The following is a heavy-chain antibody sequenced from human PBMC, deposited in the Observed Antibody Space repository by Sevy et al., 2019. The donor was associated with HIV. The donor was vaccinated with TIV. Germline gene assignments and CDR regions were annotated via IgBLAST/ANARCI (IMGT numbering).Heavy chain of an antibody. D-gene: IGHD1-1*01. CDR3: AGYNNLGY. V-gene: IGHV3-7*01. CDR2: IKEDGSEK. Sequence: GGSRRLSCAVSGFSFSNYWMSWVRQAPGKGLEWVANIKEDGSEKHYVDSVKGRFTISRDNTKNSLFLQMNSMRAEDTALYYCAGYNNLGYWGQGTLVTVSS. CDR1: GFSFSNYW. J-gene: IGHJ4*02.